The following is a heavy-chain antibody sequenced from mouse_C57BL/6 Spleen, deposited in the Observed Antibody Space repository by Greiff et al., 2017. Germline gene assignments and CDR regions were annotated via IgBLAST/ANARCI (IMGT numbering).Heavy chain of an antibody. D-gene: IGHD1-1*01. J-gene: IGHJ1*03. CDR1: GFNIKDYY. CDR3: ARSYYYGSIHWYFDV. V-gene: IGHV14-2*01. CDR2: IDPEDGET. Sequence: VHVKQSGAELVKPGASVKLSCTASGFNIKDYYMHWVKQRTEQGLEWIGRIDPEDGETKYAPKFQGKATITADTSSNTAYLQLSSLTSEDTAVYYCARSYYYGSIHWYFDVWGTGTTVTVSS.